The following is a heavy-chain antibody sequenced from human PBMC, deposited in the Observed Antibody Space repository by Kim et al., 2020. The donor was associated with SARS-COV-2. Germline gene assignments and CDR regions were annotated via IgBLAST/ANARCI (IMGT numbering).Heavy chain of an antibody. J-gene: IGHJ4*02. D-gene: IGHD3-10*01. Sequence: SETLSLTCTVSGGSISSSSYYWGWIRQPPGKGLEWIGSIYYSGSTYYNPSLKSRVTISVDTSKNQFSLKLSSVTAADTAVYSCARLECHMVRGVIGPFYFDYWGQGTLVTVSS. CDR3: ARLECHMVRGVIGPFYFDY. V-gene: IGHV4-39*01. CDR1: GGSISSSSYY. CDR2: IYYSGST.